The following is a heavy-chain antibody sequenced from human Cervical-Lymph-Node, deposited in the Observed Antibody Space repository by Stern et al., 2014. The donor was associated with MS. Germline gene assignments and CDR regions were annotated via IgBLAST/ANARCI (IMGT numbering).Heavy chain of an antibody. V-gene: IGHV1-18*04. CDR2: ISAYNGYT. J-gene: IGHJ6*02. CDR1: GYTSTNYG. Sequence: VQLEESGAEVKKPGATVKVSCKASGYTSTNYGINWVRQAPGQGLEWMGWISAYNGYTNYAKKFQGKVTLTTDPSTTTAYMDLRSLRSDDTAVYYCAGYYYHGMDVWGQGTTVTVSS. CDR3: AGYYYHGMDV.